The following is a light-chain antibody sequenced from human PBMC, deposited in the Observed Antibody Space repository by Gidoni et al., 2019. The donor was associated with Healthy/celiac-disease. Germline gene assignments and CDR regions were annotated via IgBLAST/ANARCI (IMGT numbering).Light chain of an antibody. CDR1: SSNLGSNY. Sequence: QSVLTQPPSASGTPGQRFTISCSGSSSNLGSNYVYWYLQLPGTAPKLLIYRNNHRPSGVPYRFSGSKSGTSASLAISGLRSEDEADYYCAAWDDSLSGPGVFGGGTKLTVL. CDR3: AAWDDSLSGPGV. V-gene: IGLV1-47*01. J-gene: IGLJ2*01. CDR2: RNN.